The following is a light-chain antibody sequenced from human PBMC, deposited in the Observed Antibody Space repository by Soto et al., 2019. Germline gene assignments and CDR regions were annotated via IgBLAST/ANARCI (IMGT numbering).Light chain of an antibody. CDR2: EVT. J-gene: IGLJ2*01. V-gene: IGLV2-8*01. CDR3: SSYAGSNNLV. Sequence: QSALTQPPSASGSPGQSVTISCTGNSSDVGGSNYVSWYQQHPGKAPKLMIYEVTKRPSGVPDRFSGSKSGNTASLTVSGLQAEDEADYYCSSYAGSNNLVFGGGTKLTVL. CDR1: SSDVGGSNY.